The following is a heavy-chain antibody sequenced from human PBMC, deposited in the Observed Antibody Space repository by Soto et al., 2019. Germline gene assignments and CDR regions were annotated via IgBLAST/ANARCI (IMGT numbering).Heavy chain of an antibody. V-gene: IGHV4-39*01. CDR3: ARWGSYGRGNFDY. D-gene: IGHD3-16*01. CDR2: IYYSGST. CDR1: GGSISSSSYY. J-gene: IGHJ4*02. Sequence: QLQLQESGPGLVKPSETLSLTCTVSGGSISSSSYYWGWIRQPPGKGLEWIGSIYYSGSTYYNPSLMSRVTTSVDTSKNQFSRRVSSVTAADTAVYYCARWGSYGRGNFDYWCQGTLVTVSS.